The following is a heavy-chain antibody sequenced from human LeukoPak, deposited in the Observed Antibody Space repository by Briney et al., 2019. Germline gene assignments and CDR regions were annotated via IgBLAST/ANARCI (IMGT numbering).Heavy chain of an antibody. CDR2: IYYSGST. J-gene: IGHJ4*02. V-gene: IGHV4-59*01. Sequence: SETLSLTCTVSGGSISSYYWSWIRQPPGKGLEWIGYIYYSGSTNYNPSLKSRVTISLDTSKNQFSLRLSSVTAADTAVYYCARSELLWFGGVNSGFDYWGQGTLVTVSS. CDR3: ARSELLWFGGVNSGFDY. D-gene: IGHD3-10*01. CDR1: GGSISSYY.